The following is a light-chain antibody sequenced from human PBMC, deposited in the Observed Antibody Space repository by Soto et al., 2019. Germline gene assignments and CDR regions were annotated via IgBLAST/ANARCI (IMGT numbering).Light chain of an antibody. CDR1: QSVSSSY. J-gene: IGKJ2*01. CDR3: QQYGSWYT. V-gene: IGKV3-20*01. CDR2: GAS. Sequence: EIVLTQSPGTLSLSPGERATLSCRASQSVSSSYLAWYQQKPGQAPRLLIYGASSRATGIPDRFSGSGSGTAFSLTISRLEPGDFAVYYCQQYGSWYTFGQGTKLEIK.